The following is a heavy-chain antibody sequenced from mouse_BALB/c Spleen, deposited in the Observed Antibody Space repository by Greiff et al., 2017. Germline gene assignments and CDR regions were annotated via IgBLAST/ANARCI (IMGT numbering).Heavy chain of an antibody. CDR1: GFTFSSYG. Sequence: EVQVVESGGGLVKPGGSLKLSCAASGFTFSSYGMSWVRQTPDKRLELVATINSNGGSTYYPDSVKGRFTISRDNAKNTLYLQMSSLKSEDTAMYYCARSPIYDGYYWFADWGQGTLVTVSA. D-gene: IGHD2-3*01. CDR3: ARSPIYDGYYWFAD. J-gene: IGHJ3*01. V-gene: IGHV5-6-3*01. CDR2: INSNGGST.